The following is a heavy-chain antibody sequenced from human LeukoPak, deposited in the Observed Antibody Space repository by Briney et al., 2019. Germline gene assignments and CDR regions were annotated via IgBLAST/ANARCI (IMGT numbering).Heavy chain of an antibody. CDR3: ARDLVTGPYGSGRPNPLDY. D-gene: IGHD3-10*01. CDR1: GYTFTSYG. J-gene: IGHJ4*02. Sequence: ASVKVSCTASGYTFTSYGISWVRQAPGQGLEWMGWISAYNGNTNYAQKLQGRVTMTTDTSTSTAYMELRSLRSDDTAVYYCARDLVTGPYGSGRPNPLDYWGQGTLVTVSS. V-gene: IGHV1-18*01. CDR2: ISAYNGNT.